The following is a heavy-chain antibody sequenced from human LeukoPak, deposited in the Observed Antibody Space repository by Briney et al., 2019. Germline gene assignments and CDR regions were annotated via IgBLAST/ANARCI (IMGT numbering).Heavy chain of an antibody. CDR3: ARGSTYYDSSGQVPFDY. Sequence: GGSLRLSCAASGFTFSSYSMNWVRQAPGKGLEWGSYISGSSSTIYYADSVKGRFTISRDNGKNTLYLQMNSLRAEDTAVYYCARGSTYYDSSGQVPFDYWGQGALVTVSS. CDR2: ISGSSSTI. J-gene: IGHJ4*02. V-gene: IGHV3-48*01. CDR1: GFTFSSYS. D-gene: IGHD3-22*01.